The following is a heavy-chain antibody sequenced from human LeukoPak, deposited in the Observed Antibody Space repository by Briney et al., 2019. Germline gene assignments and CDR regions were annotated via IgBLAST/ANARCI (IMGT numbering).Heavy chain of an antibody. CDR2: IYYSGST. CDR3: ARHIYSSWDRAFDI. V-gene: IGHV4-59*08. Sequence: SETLSLTCTVSGGSINSYHWSWIRQPPGKGLEWIGYIYYSGSTNYNPSLKSRLTISVDTSKNQFSLKLSSVAAADTAVYYGARHIYSSWDRAFDIWGQGTMVTVSS. CDR1: GGSINSYH. J-gene: IGHJ3*02. D-gene: IGHD6-13*01.